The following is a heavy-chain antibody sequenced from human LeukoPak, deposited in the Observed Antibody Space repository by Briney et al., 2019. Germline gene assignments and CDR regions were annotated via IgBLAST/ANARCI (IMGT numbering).Heavy chain of an antibody. CDR3: AISRSYYDFWSGYSDFDY. CDR1: GYTFPSYG. J-gene: IGHJ4*02. D-gene: IGHD3-3*01. CDR2: ISAYNGNT. V-gene: IGHV1-18*01. Sequence: ASVKVSCKASGYTFPSYGISWVRQAPGQGLEWMGWISAYNGNTNYAQKLQGRVTMTTDTSTSTAYMELRSLRSDDTAVYYCAISRSYYDFWSGYSDFDYWGQGTLVTVSS.